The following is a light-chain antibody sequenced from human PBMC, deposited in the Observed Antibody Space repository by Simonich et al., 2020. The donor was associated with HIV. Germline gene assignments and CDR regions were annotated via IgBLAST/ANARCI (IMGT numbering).Light chain of an antibody. V-gene: IGLV3-27*01. J-gene: IGLJ3*02. CDR2: KDS. CDR1: VLAKKY. Sequence: SYELTQPSSVSVSPGQTARITCSGDVLAKKYVRWFQQKPGQAPVLVIYKDSERPSGIPERFSGSSSGTTVTLTISGAQDEADYYCYSAADNNGVFGGGTKLTVL. CDR3: YSAADNNGV.